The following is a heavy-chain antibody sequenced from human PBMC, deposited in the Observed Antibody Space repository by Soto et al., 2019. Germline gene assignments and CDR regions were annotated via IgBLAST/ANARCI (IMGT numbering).Heavy chain of an antibody. CDR3: ARGRSWYYGMDV. V-gene: IGHV1-69*06. Sequence: ASVKFSCRGSGGTFSSYAISWVRQAPGQGLEWMGGIIPIFGTANYAQKFQGRVTITADKSTSTAYMELSSLRSEDTAVYYCARGRSWYYGMDVWGQGTTVTVSS. D-gene: IGHD6-13*01. CDR1: GGTFSSYA. J-gene: IGHJ6*02. CDR2: IIPIFGTA.